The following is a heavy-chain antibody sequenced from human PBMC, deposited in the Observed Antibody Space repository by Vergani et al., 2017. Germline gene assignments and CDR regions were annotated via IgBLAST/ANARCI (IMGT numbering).Heavy chain of an antibody. CDR2: ISGGRDIR. J-gene: IGHJ6*03. Sequence: EVQLLESGGGLVQPGGSLRLSCEASGFSFNSHAMTWVRQAPGKGLEWVSTISGGRDIRHYADSVKGRFTISRDNSKDTLYLQMNSLRVEDTAIYYCARGEGIAARLTSYYYYYYMDVWGKGTTVTVSS. V-gene: IGHV3-23*01. CDR3: ARGEGIAARLTSYYYYYYMDV. D-gene: IGHD6-6*01. CDR1: GFSFNSHA.